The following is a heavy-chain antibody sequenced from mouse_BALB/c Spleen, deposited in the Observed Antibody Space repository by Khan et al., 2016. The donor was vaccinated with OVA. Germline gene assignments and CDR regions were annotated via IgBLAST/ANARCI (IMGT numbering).Heavy chain of an antibody. CDR2: INTYTGEP. J-gene: IGHJ4*01. CDR1: GYTFTNFG. D-gene: IGHD1-3*01. V-gene: IGHV9-3-1*01. Sequence: QIQLVQSGPEVKKPGETVKISCKASGYTFTNFGMNWVRQAPGKGLKWMGWINTYTGEPTYADEIKGRIAFSLETSASTAYLQINNLKNEDTDNYFCGRVGYNGTMDSWGQGTSVTVSS. CDR3: GRVGYNGTMDS.